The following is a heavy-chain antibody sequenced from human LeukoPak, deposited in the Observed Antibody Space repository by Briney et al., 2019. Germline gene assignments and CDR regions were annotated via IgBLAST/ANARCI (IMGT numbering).Heavy chain of an antibody. CDR3: ARGSRDGYNFNY. V-gene: IGHV1-8*01. D-gene: IGHD5-24*01. Sequence: ASVKVSCKASGYTFTSYDINWVRQATGQGLEWMGWMNPNSGNTGYAQKFQGRVTMTRNTSISTAYMELSSLRSEDTAVYYCARGSRDGYNFNYWGQGTLVTVSS. CDR1: GYTFTSYD. J-gene: IGHJ4*02. CDR2: MNPNSGNT.